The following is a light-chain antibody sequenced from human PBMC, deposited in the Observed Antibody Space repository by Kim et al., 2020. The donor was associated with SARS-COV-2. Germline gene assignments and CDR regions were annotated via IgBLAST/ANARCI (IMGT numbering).Light chain of an antibody. V-gene: IGKV3-11*01. CDR2: DAS. CDR3: QQRSNWPRT. J-gene: IGKJ2*01. CDR1: QSVSSY. Sequence: EIVLTQSPATLSLSPGERATLSRRASQSVSSYLAWFQQKRGQAPRLLIYDASNRATGIPARFSGSGSGTDFTLTISSLEPEDFAVYYCQQRSNWPRTFGQGTKLEI.